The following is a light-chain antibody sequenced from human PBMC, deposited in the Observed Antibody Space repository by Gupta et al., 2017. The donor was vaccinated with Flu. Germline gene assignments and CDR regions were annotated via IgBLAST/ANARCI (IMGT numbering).Light chain of an antibody. CDR2: GDS. CDR1: STNIGAGYD. V-gene: IGLV1-40*01. Sequence: QSVLTQPPSVSGAPGQRVTMSCTGRSTNIGAGYDVHWYQQVPGTAPKLLIFGDSSRPSGVPDRFSGSKSGISASLAITGLQAEDEANYYCQSYDSSLGGLVFGGGTKLTVL. CDR3: QSYDSSLGGLV. J-gene: IGLJ2*01.